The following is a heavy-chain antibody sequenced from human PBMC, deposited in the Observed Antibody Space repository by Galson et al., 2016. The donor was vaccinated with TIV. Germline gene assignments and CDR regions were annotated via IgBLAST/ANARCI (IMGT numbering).Heavy chain of an antibody. V-gene: IGHV1-69*13. CDR1: GGTFSSYA. D-gene: IGHD1/OR15-1a*01. J-gene: IGHJ4*02. CDR3: ARAPGYHLENNVDS. CDR2: ITGMFGTT. Sequence: SVKVSCKAAGGTFSSYAISWVRQAPGQGLEWMGGITGMFGTTNYAQKFQGRVTITADELTSTAYMELSSLRSEDTAVYYCARAPGYHLENNVDSWGPVTPVTVSS.